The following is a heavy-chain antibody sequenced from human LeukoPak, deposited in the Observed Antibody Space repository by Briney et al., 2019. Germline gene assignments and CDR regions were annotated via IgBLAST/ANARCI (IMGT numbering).Heavy chain of an antibody. Sequence: SETLSLTCTVSGGSISSYYWSWIRQPPGKGLEWIGYIYYGGSTNYNPSLKSRVTLSVDTSKNQFSLKLSSVTAADTAVYYCARISPRITIFGVVPRVFDYWGQGTLVTVSS. CDR2: IYYGGST. J-gene: IGHJ4*02. V-gene: IGHV4-59*01. CDR3: ARISPRITIFGVVPRVFDY. CDR1: GGSISSYY. D-gene: IGHD3-3*01.